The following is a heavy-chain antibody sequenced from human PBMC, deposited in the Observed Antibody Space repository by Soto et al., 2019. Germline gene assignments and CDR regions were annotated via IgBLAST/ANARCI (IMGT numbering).Heavy chain of an antibody. CDR3: ARAGGGQQLAMPFDY. D-gene: IGHD6-13*01. V-gene: IGHV4-30-4*01. J-gene: IGHJ4*02. Sequence: QVELQESGPGLVKPSQTLSLTCTVSGGSISRVDYYWSWIRQPPGKGLEWIGYIYYSGSTYYNPSLKSRVTISVDTSKNQFSLKVSSVTAADTAVYYCARAGGGQQLAMPFDYWGQGTLVTVSS. CDR2: IYYSGST. CDR1: GGSISRVDYY.